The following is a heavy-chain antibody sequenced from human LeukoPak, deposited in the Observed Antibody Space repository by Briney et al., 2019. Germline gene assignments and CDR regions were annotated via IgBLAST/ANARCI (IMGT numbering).Heavy chain of an antibody. CDR3: ARRAGAYSHPYDY. V-gene: IGHV3-30*03. CDR2: ISYDGSNK. D-gene: IGHD4/OR15-4a*01. CDR1: GFTFSSYD. J-gene: IGHJ4*02. Sequence: GGSLRLSCAASGFTFSSYDMHWVRQAPGKGLEWVAVISYDGSNKYYADSVKGRFTISRDNSKNTLYLQMNSLRAEDTAVYYCARRAGAYSHPYDYWGQGTLVTVSS.